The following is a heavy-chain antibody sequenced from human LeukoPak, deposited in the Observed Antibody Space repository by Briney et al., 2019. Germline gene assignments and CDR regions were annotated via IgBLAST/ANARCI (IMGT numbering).Heavy chain of an antibody. V-gene: IGHV1-46*01. D-gene: IGHD3-22*01. CDR2: INPSGGST. J-gene: IGHJ4*02. CDR3: AREAGSGYTLEY. Sequence: GASVKVSCKASGYTYTSYYMHWVRQAPGQGLEWMGIINPSGGSTSYAQKFQGRVTMTRDTSTSTVYMELSSLRSEDTAVYYCAREAGSGYTLEYWGQGTLVTVSS. CDR1: GYTYTSYY.